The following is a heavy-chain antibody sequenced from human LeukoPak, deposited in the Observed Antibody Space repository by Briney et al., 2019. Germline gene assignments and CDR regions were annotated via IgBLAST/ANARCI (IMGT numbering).Heavy chain of an antibody. V-gene: IGHV3-30-3*01. D-gene: IGHD3-10*01. CDR3: AREGGSGSYGQRPFDY. CDR2: ISHDGSNK. CDR1: GFTVNSNS. Sequence: GGSLRLSCAASGFTVNSNSMSWVRQAPGKGLEWVAVISHDGSNKYYADSVKGRFTISRDNSKNTLYLQMNSLRAEDTAVYYCAREGGSGSYGQRPFDYWGQGTLVTVSS. J-gene: IGHJ4*02.